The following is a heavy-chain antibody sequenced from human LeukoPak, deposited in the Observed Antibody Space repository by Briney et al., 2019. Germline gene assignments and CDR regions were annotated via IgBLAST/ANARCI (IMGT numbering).Heavy chain of an antibody. CDR2: INGNGGST. Sequence: QAGGSQRLSCAPSAFTFRGYWMHSVPQAPGKRLEWGSGINGNGGSTNYAHSVKGRFTISRENSKNTLYRQMNSLTAEDTAVYYCAILTVTTVYWGEGALGSVSS. CDR1: AFTFRGYW. J-gene: IGHJ4*02. D-gene: IGHD4-17*01. V-gene: IGHV3-23*01. CDR3: AILTVTTVY.